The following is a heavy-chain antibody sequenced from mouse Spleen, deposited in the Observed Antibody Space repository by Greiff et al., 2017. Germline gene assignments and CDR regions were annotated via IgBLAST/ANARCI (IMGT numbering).Heavy chain of an antibody. CDR2: IDPETGGT. Sequence: QVQLKESGAELVRPGASVTLSCKASGYTFTDYEMHWVKQTPVHGLEWIGAIDPETGGTAYNQKFKGKAILTADKSSSTAYMELRSLTSEDSAVYYCTRSGDGYPHYYAMDYWGQGTSVTVSS. CDR3: TRSGDGYPHYYAMDY. D-gene: IGHD2-3*01. J-gene: IGHJ4*01. V-gene: IGHV1-15*01. CDR1: GYTFTDYE.